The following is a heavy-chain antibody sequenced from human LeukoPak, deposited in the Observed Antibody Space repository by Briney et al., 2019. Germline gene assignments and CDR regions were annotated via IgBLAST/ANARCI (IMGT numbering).Heavy chain of an antibody. CDR2: IYYSGST. CDR3: ARGEQLWVLGAFDI. J-gene: IGHJ3*02. Sequence: SETLSLTCTVSGGSISSYYWSWIRQPPGKGLEWIGYIYYSGSTNYNPSLKSRVTISVDSSKNQFSLKLSSVTAADTAVYYCARGEQLWVLGAFDIWGQGTMVTVSS. CDR1: GGSISSYY. D-gene: IGHD5-18*01. V-gene: IGHV4-59*01.